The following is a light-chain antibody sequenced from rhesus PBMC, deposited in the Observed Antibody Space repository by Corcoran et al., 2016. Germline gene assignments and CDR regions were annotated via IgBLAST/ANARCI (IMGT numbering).Light chain of an antibody. V-gene: IGKV1-25*01. J-gene: IGKJ4*01. CDR2: EAS. CDR1: QGITTD. CDR3: QHYYSTPLT. Sequence: GDRVTITCRASQGITTDFAWYQQKPGETPKLLIYEASSLKSGIPSRFSGSGSGTDFTLTISSLQSEDFATYYCQHYYSTPLTFGGGTKVEIK.